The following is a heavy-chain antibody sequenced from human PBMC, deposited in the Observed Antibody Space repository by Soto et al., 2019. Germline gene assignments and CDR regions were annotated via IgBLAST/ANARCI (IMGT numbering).Heavy chain of an antibody. CDR2: IIPIFGTA. J-gene: IGHJ4*02. CDR1: GGTFSSYA. CDR3: ASQVRGWLRSGRSKDYFDY. V-gene: IGHV1-69*13. Sequence: SVKVSCKASGGTFSSYAISWVRQAPGQGLEWMGGIIPIFGTANYAQKFQGRVTMTADESTSTAYMELSSLRSEDTAVYYCASQVRGWLRSGRSKDYFDYWGQGTLVTVSS. D-gene: IGHD5-12*01.